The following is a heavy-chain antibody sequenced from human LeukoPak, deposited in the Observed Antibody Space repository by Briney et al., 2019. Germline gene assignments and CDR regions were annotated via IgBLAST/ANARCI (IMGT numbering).Heavy chain of an antibody. CDR1: GFTFSGPA. J-gene: IGHJ4*02. V-gene: IGHV3-73*01. CDR3: TRHAPPGTTVVTPFSY. D-gene: IGHD4-23*01. Sequence: GGSLRLSCAAPGFTFSGPAMHWVRQASGKGLEWVGRIRSKANSYATAYAASVKGRFTISRDDSKNTAYLQMNSLKTEDTAVYYCTRHAPPGTTVVTPFSYWGQGTLVTVSS. CDR2: IRSKANSYAT.